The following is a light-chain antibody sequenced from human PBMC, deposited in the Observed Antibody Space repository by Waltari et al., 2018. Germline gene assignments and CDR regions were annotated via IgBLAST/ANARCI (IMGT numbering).Light chain of an antibody. CDR2: WAS. J-gene: IGKJ4*01. Sequence: DIVMPQSPDSLAVSLGERATINCKSSRSVLYSSNNRNYLAWYQQKPGQPPKLLIYWASTRESGVPDRFSGSGSGTDFTLTISSLRAEDVAVYYCQQYYSTPLTFGGGTKVEIK. CDR1: RSVLYSSNNRNY. CDR3: QQYYSTPLT. V-gene: IGKV4-1*01.